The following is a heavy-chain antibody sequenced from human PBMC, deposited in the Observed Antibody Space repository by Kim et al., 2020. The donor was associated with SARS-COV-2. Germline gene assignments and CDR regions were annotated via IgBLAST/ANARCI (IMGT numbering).Heavy chain of an antibody. Sequence: SETLSLTCTVSGGSINNYYWTWIRQPPGKGLEWIGYVSYSGTTNYNPSLKSRVTMLVDTSKNQFSLKMSSVSAADTAVYYCARSSSYWYDFDYWGQGTLVPVSS. V-gene: IGHV4-59*08. CDR3: ARSSSYWYDFDY. J-gene: IGHJ4*02. CDR2: VSYSGTT. CDR1: GGSINNYY. D-gene: IGHD6-19*01.